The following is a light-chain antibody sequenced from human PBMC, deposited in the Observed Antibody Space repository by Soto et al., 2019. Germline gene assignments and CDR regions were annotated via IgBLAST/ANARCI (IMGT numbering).Light chain of an antibody. Sequence: EIQMTQSPSSVAASVGDRVTITCRASQAISTWLAWYQQKPGKAPKLLIYAASNLQTGVPSRFSRSGSRTDFTLSICSLQPEDFATYYFQQANSFPRTFGQGTKVEIK. CDR3: QQANSFPRT. CDR1: QAISTW. CDR2: AAS. V-gene: IGKV1D-12*01. J-gene: IGKJ1*01.